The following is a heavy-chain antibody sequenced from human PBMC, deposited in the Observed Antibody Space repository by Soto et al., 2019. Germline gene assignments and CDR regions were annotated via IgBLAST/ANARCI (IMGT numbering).Heavy chain of an antibody. CDR2: SRNKANSYTT. V-gene: IGHV3-72*01. D-gene: IGHD5-18*01. CDR1: GFTFSDHY. CDR3: ARAGLRGYTDFDY. J-gene: IGHJ4*02. Sequence: GGSLRLSCAASGFTFSDHYMDWIRQAPGKGLEWVGRSRNKANSYTTEYAASVKGRFTISRDDSKDSLYLQMNSLKTEDTAVYYCARAGLRGYTDFDYWGQGTLVTVSS.